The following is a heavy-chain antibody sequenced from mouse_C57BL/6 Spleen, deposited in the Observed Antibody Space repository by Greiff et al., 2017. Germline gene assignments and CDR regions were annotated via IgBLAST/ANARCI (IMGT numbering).Heavy chain of an antibody. D-gene: IGHD2-4*01. J-gene: IGHJ3*01. Sequence: VQLQQSGPELVKPGDSVKISCKASGYSFTGYFMNWVMQSHGKSLEWIGRINPYNGDTFYNQKFKGKATLTVDKSSSTAHMELRSLTSEDSAVYYCARERYDYDERASWFAYWGQGTLVTVSA. CDR2: INPYNGDT. CDR1: GYSFTGYF. CDR3: ARERYDYDERASWFAY. V-gene: IGHV1-20*01.